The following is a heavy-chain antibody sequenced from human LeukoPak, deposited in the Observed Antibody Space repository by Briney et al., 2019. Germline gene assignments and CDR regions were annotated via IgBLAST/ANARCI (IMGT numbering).Heavy chain of an antibody. D-gene: IGHD6-19*01. CDR1: GGSISSYY. V-gene: IGHV4-59*01. Sequence: SETLSLTCTVSGGSISSYYWSWIRQPPGKGLEWIGYIYYSGSTNYNPSLKSRVTISVDTSKNQFSLKLSSVTAADTAVYYCARRNSGWYTDYYFDYWGQGTLVTVPS. CDR2: IYYSGST. CDR3: ARRNSGWYTDYYFDY. J-gene: IGHJ4*02.